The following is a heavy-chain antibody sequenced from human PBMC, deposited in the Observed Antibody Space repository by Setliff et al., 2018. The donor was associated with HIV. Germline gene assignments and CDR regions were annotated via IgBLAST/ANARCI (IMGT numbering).Heavy chain of an antibody. CDR3: TAMGVAVVSYYYGMDV. D-gene: IGHD2-2*01. V-gene: IGHV3-49*04. Sequence: GGSLRLSCAASGFTFSSYSMNWVRQAPGKGLEWVGFIRSKAYGGTTEYAASVKGRFTISRDDSKSLAYLQMNSLKTEDTAVYYCTAMGVAVVSYYYGMDVWGQGTTVTVSS. CDR2: IRSKAYGGTT. CDR1: GFTFSSYS. J-gene: IGHJ6*02.